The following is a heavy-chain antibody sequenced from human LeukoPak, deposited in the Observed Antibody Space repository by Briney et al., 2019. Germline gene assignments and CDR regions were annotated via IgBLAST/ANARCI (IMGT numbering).Heavy chain of an antibody. CDR3: ARGSYDSSGWAFDY. CDR2: INHSGST. Sequence: SETLSLTCAVYGGSFSGCYWGWIRQPPGRGLGWIGEINHSGSTNYNPSLKSRVTISVDTSKNQFSLKLSSVTAADTAVYYCARGSYDSSGWAFDYWGQGTLVTVSS. V-gene: IGHV4-34*01. J-gene: IGHJ4*02. CDR1: GGSFSGCY. D-gene: IGHD3-22*01.